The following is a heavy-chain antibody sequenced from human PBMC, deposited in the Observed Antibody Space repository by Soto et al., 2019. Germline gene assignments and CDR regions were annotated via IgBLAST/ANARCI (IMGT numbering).Heavy chain of an antibody. V-gene: IGHV3-30-3*01. J-gene: IGHJ4*02. Sequence: GGSLRLSCAASGFTFSSYAMHWVRQAPGKGLEWVAVISYDGSNKYYADSVKGRFTISRDNSKNTLYLQMNSLRAEDTAVYYCAREKKGFDYWGQGTLVTVSS. CDR2: ISYDGSNK. CDR3: AREKKGFDY. CDR1: GFTFSSYA.